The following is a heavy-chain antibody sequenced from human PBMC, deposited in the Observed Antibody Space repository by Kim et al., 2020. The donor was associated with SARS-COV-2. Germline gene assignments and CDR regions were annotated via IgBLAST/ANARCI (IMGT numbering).Heavy chain of an antibody. Sequence: STYYNPSLKSRVTISVDTSKNQFSLKLSSVTAADTAVYYCARHGYGDSHYWGQGTLVTVSS. V-gene: IGHV4-39*01. J-gene: IGHJ4*02. D-gene: IGHD4-17*01. CDR2: ST. CDR3: ARHGYGDSHY.